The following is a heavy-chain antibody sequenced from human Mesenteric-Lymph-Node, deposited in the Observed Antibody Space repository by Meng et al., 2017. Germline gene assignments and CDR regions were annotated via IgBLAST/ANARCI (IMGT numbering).Heavy chain of an antibody. CDR2: INHSGST. CDR1: GGSFSGYY. V-gene: IGHV4-34*01. Sequence: QGQLQQRGAGLLKPSGTLSLTWAVYGGSFSGYYWSWIRQPPGKGLEWIGEINHSGSTNYNPSLKSRVTISVDTSKNQFSLKLSSVTAADTAVYYCARGRSDWFDPWGQGTLVTVSS. J-gene: IGHJ5*02. CDR3: ARGRSDWFDP.